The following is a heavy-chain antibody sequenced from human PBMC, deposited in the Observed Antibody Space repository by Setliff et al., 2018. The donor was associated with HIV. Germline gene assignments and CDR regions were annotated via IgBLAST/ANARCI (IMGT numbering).Heavy chain of an antibody. V-gene: IGHV4-59*12. J-gene: IGHJ4*02. CDR2: IYYSGST. Sequence: LSLTCTVSGGSISSYYWSWIRQPPGKGLEWIGYIYYSGSTNYNPSLKSRVTISVDTSKNKFSLKLNSVTAADTAVYFCARASRWGSIPFDYWGQGTLVTVSS. D-gene: IGHD2-21*01. CDR1: GGSISSYY. CDR3: ARASRWGSIPFDY.